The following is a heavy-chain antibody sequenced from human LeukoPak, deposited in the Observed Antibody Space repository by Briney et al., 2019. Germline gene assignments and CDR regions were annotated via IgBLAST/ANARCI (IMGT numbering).Heavy chain of an antibody. CDR3: AREGSIAVAADY. D-gene: IGHD6-19*01. Sequence: ASVKVSCNASGYTFTNYGITWVRQAPGQGLEWMGWISVYSGNTNYAQKVHGRVTMTTDTSTNTAYMELRSLRSDDTAVYYCAREGSIAVAADYWGQGTLVTVSS. CDR2: ISVYSGNT. J-gene: IGHJ4*02. V-gene: IGHV1-18*01. CDR1: GYTFTNYG.